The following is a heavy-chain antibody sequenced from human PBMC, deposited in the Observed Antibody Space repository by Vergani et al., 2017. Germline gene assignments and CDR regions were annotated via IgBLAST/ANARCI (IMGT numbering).Heavy chain of an antibody. CDR3: ARHRGSGGFFPSSYFCGMDV. J-gene: IGHJ6*02. CDR2: IHHSGDT. CDR1: DSSIMTNPY. Sequence: QVQLPESGPGLVKPSETLTLTCDVSDSSIMTNPYWGWFRQSPGKGLEWIGCIHHSGDTHYNSSLKSRVSISIVSSSKFSLSLTSVSAADTTIYYCARHRGSGGFFPSSYFCGMDVWGHGTTVTVSS. D-gene: IGHD3-10*01. V-gene: IGHV4-38-2*01.